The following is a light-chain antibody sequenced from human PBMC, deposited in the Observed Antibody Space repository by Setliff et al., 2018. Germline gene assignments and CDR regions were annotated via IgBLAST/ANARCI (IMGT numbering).Light chain of an antibody. J-gene: IGLJ1*01. CDR3: SSYAGSNNPYV. V-gene: IGLV2-14*03. CDR2: DVG. Sequence: QSVLTQPASVSGSPGQSITISCTGTSSDVGDYNYVSWYQQHPGKVPKLMIYDVGKRPSGVSDRFSGSKSGNTASLTVSGLQAEDEADYYCSSYAGSNNPYVFGTGTKVTVL. CDR1: SSDVGDYNY.